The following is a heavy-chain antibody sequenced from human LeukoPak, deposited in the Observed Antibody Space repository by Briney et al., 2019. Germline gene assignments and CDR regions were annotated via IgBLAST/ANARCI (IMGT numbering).Heavy chain of an antibody. CDR2: IYYSGST. CDR1: GGSISSYY. Sequence: PSETLSLTCTVSGGSISSYYWSWIRQPAGKGLEWIGYIYYSGSTNYNPSLKSRVTISVDTSKNQFSLKLSSVTAADTAVYYCAREGVVGIAAAGMAFDIWGQGTMVTVSS. CDR3: AREGVVGIAAAGMAFDI. V-gene: IGHV4-59*01. D-gene: IGHD6-13*01. J-gene: IGHJ3*02.